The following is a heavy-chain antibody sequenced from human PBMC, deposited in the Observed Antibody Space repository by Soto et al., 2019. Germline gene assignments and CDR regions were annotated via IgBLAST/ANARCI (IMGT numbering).Heavy chain of an antibody. D-gene: IGHD5-12*01. Sequence: PSETLSLTCAVYGGSFSAYYWSWIRQPPGKGLEWIGEIYHSGSTNYNPSLKSRVTISVDRSKNQFSLKLSSVTAADTAAYYCARGVGYAGVDYWGQGTLVTVSS. CDR3: ARGVGYAGVDY. CDR2: IYHSGST. V-gene: IGHV4-34*01. J-gene: IGHJ4*02. CDR1: GGSFSAYY.